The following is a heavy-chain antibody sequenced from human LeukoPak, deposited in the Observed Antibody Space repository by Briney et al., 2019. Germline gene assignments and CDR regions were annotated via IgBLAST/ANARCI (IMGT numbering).Heavy chain of an antibody. J-gene: IGHJ4*02. CDR1: GFXFSSYG. Sequence: GGSLRLSCAASGFXFSSYGMHWVRQAPGKGLEWVAVISYDGSNKYYADSVKGRFTISRDNSKNTLYLQMNSLRAEDTAVYYCAKDGGGDFLDYWGQGTLVTVSS. CDR3: AKDGGGDFLDY. CDR2: ISYDGSNK. V-gene: IGHV3-30*18. D-gene: IGHD2-21*02.